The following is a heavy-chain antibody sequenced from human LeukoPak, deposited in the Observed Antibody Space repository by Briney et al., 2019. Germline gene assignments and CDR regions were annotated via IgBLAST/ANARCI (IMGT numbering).Heavy chain of an antibody. CDR3: AKAAEPHYYDSSGYVNY. D-gene: IGHD3-22*01. CDR2: ISGSGGST. V-gene: IGHV3-23*01. Sequence: GGSLRLSCAASGFTFSSYSMNWVRQAPGKGLEWVSGISGSGGSTYYADSVKGRFTISRDNSKNTLYLQMNSLRAEDTAVYYCAKAAEPHYYDSSGYVNYWGQGTLVTVSS. CDR1: GFTFSSYS. J-gene: IGHJ4*02.